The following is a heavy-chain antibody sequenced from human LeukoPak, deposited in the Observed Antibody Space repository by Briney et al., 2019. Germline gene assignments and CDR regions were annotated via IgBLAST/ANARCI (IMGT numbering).Heavy chain of an antibody. J-gene: IGHJ4*02. CDR3: ARAGCSSTSCRLGY. CDR2: IYTSGST. D-gene: IGHD2-2*01. CDR1: GGSISSSSYY. V-gene: IGHV4-61*02. Sequence: PSETLSLTCTVSGGSISSSSYYWSWIRQPAGKGLEWIGRIYTSGSTNYNPSLKSRVTISVDTSKNQFSLKLSSVTAADTAVYYCARAGCSSTSCRLGYWGQGTLVTVSS.